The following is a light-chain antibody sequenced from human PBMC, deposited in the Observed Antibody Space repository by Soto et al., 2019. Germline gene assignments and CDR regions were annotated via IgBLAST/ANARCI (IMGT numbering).Light chain of an antibody. Sequence: DIVLTQSPGTLSVSPGERATLSCRASQSVRTYLAWFQQKPGQAPRLLISNASNRATGIPARFSGSGSGIDFTLTTSGLEAEDSAVYYFTQRSSWHRTFRHGTKVDIX. CDR3: TQRSSWHRT. J-gene: IGKJ1*01. V-gene: IGKV3-11*01. CDR2: NAS. CDR1: QSVRTY.